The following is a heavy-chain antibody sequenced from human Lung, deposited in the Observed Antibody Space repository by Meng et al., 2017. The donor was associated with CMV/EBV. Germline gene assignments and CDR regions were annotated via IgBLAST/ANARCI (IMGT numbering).Heavy chain of an antibody. CDR2: VFHTGDT. V-gene: IGHV4-59*01. CDR3: ARGRSCVDGVCHDDHNYLGP. Sequence: GSLRLSCNISGDSMANFYWTWIRQPPGKGLEWVGSVFHTGDTKYNSSLKGRLTLSVDTSRKQVSLRLVSLNTADTATYYCARGRSCVDGVCHDDHNYLGPWGQGXLVTVSS. J-gene: IGHJ5*02. D-gene: IGHD2/OR15-2a*01. CDR1: GDSMANFY.